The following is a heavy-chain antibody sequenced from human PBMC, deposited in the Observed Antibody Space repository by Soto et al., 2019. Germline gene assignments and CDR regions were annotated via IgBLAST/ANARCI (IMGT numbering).Heavy chain of an antibody. CDR2: IYYSGST. CDR1: GGSISSYY. Sequence: SETLSLTCTVSGGSISSYYWSWIRQPPGKGLEWIGYIYYSGSTNYNPSLKSRVTISVDTSKNQFSLKLSSVTAADTAVYYCARFYGEDFDYWGQGTLVTXSS. V-gene: IGHV4-59*08. D-gene: IGHD4-17*01. J-gene: IGHJ4*02. CDR3: ARFYGEDFDY.